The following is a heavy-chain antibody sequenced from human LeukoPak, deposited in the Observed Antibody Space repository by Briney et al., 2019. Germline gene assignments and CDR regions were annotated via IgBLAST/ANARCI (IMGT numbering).Heavy chain of an antibody. J-gene: IGHJ6*03. CDR2: IYYIGST. D-gene: IGHD3-16*01. V-gene: IGHV4-59*01. CDR1: GGSINSYY. CDR3: ARETSQKGAHYMDV. Sequence: SETLSLTCTVSGGSINSYYWNWFRQHPGKGLEWIGYIYYIGSTNYNPSLKSRVTISLDTSKNQFSLRLRSMTAADTAVYYCARETSQKGAHYMDVWGKGTTVTISS.